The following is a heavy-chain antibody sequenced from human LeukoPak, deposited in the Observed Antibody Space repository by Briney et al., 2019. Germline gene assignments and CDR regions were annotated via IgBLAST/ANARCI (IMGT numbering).Heavy chain of an antibody. V-gene: IGHV3-7*01. D-gene: IGHD2-21*01. J-gene: IGHJ4*02. CDR3: ARDSLCFCDY. CDR2: INQDGTEK. CDR1: GFTFSTYW. Sequence: GGSLRLSCAASGFTFSTYWMTWVRQAPGKGVEWVANINQDGTEKNYVDSVKGRFTISRDNAKNSLYLQMNSLRAEDAAVYYCARDSLCFCDYWGQGTLVTVSS.